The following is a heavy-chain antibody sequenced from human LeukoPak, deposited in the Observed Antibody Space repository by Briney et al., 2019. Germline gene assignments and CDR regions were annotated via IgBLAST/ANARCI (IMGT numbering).Heavy chain of an antibody. V-gene: IGHV4-59*01. CDR2: IYYSGST. Sequence: SEALSLTCTVSGGSISSYYWSWIRQPPGKGLEWIGYIYYSGSTNYNPSLKSRVTISVDTSKNQFSLKLGSVTAADTAVYYCARARSSSAEFDYWGQGTLVTVSS. J-gene: IGHJ4*02. CDR1: GGSISSYY. D-gene: IGHD6-13*01. CDR3: ARARSSSAEFDY.